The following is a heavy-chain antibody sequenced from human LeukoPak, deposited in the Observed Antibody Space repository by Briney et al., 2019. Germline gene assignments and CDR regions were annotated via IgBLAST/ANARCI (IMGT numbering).Heavy chain of an antibody. V-gene: IGHV3-7*01. CDR1: GFTFSTYG. CDR3: ARETPRRGETRDGYR. CDR2: IKEDGSET. J-gene: IGHJ4*02. D-gene: IGHD5-24*01. Sequence: PGGSLRLSCAASGFTFSTYGMHWARQVPGKGLECLANIKEDGSETHYADSVKGRFTISRDNPKNLLFLQISSLRVEDTAVYYCARETPRRGETRDGYRWGQGTVVTVSS.